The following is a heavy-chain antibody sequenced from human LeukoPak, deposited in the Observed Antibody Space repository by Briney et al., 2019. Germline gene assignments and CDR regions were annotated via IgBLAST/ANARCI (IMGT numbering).Heavy chain of an antibody. Sequence: SQTLSLTFAISGDSVSSNSAAWNWLRQSPSRGLEWLGRTYYRSKWYNDYAVSVKSRITINPDTSKNQFSLQLNSVTPEDTAVYYCASSGAAQNWFDPWGQGTLVTVSS. CDR1: GDSVSSNSAA. J-gene: IGHJ5*02. CDR2: TYYRSKWYN. D-gene: IGHD6-13*01. V-gene: IGHV6-1*01. CDR3: ASSGAAQNWFDP.